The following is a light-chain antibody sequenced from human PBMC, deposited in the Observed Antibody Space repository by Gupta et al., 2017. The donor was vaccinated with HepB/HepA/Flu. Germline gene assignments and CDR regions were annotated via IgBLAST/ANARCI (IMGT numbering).Light chain of an antibody. J-gene: IGLJ2*01. CDR2: RND. V-gene: IGLV1-47*01. Sequence: QPVLTQPPSASETPGQRVTISCSGNISNIGTNFVYWYQQLPGTAPKLVIYRNDQRPSGVPDRFSASKSGTSASLAISGLRAEDEADYYCAAWDDSLRGPKVIFGGGTKLT. CDR1: ISNIGTNF. CDR3: AAWDDSLRGPKVI.